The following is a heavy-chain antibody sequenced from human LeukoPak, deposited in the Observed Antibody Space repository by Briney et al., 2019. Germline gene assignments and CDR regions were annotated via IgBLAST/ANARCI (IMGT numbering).Heavy chain of an antibody. Sequence: PGGSLRLSCAASGFIFSSYWMSWVRQAPGKGLEWVANIKQDGSEKYYVDSVKGRFTISRDNSKNTLYLQMSSLRAEDTAVYYCAVNWNNDYWGQGTLVTVSS. CDR2: IKQDGSEK. CDR3: AVNWNNDY. D-gene: IGHD1/OR15-1a*01. CDR1: GFIFSSYW. V-gene: IGHV3-7*03. J-gene: IGHJ4*02.